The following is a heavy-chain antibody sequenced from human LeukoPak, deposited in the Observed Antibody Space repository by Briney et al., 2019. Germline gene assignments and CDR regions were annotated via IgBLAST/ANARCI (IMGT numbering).Heavy chain of an antibody. Sequence: ASVKVSCKASGYTFTGYYMHWVRQAPGEGLEWMGWINPNSGGTNYAQKFQGRVTMTRGTSISTAYMELSRLRSDDTAVYYCARVWPCSNGVCPDVFEYWGQGALVTASS. CDR2: INPNSGGT. CDR3: ARVWPCSNGVCPDVFEY. V-gene: IGHV1-2*02. D-gene: IGHD2-8*01. J-gene: IGHJ4*02. CDR1: GYTFTGYY.